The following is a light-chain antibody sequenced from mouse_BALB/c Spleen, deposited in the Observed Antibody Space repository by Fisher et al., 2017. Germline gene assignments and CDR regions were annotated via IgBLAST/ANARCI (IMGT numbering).Light chain of an antibody. CDR2: DTS. CDR1: SSVSY. V-gene: IGKV4-59*01. Sequence: IVITQTTAIMSASPGEKVTMTCSASSSVSYMHWYQQKSSTSPKLWIYDTSKLASGVPGRFSGSGSGTSYSLTISSMEGEDAATYYCQQFTSSPSALTFGAGTKLELK. J-gene: IGKJ5*01. CDR3: QQFTSSPSALT.